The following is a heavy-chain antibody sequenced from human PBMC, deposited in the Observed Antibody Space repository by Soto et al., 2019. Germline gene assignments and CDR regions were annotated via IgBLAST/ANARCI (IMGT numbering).Heavy chain of an antibody. CDR1: GYTFTSYG. D-gene: IGHD1-26*01. V-gene: IGHV1-18*01. CDR3: ARNVSPGKYSGSYYAFFDY. J-gene: IGHJ4*02. Sequence: QVQLVQSGAEVKKPGASVKVSCKASGYTFTSYGISWVRQAPGQGLEWMGWISAYNGNTNYAQKLQGRVTMTTDTSTSTAYMELRSLRSDDTAVYYCARNVSPGKYSGSYYAFFDYWGQGTLVTVSS. CDR2: ISAYNGNT.